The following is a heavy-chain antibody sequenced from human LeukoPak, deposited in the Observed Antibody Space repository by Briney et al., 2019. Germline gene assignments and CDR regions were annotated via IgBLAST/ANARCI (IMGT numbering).Heavy chain of an antibody. D-gene: IGHD2-2*01. CDR1: GFTFSSYA. CDR3: AKGVVVVPAAIDY. CDR2: ISGSGGST. V-gene: IGHV3-23*01. J-gene: IGHJ4*02. Sequence: GGSLRLSCATSGFTFSSYAMSWVRQAPGKGLEWVSAISGSGGSTYYADSVKGRFTISRDNSKNTLYLQMNSLRAEDTAVYYCAKGVVVVPAAIDYWGQGTLVTVSS.